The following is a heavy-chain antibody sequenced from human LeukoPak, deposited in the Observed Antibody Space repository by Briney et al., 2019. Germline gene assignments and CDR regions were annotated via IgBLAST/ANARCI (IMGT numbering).Heavy chain of an antibody. D-gene: IGHD2-15*01. J-gene: IGHJ4*02. V-gene: IGHV3-48*04. CDR2: ISTSSSTI. Sequence: GGSLRLSCAASGFTFSTYSMNWVRQAPGEGLEWVSYISTSSSTIYYADSVKGRFTISRDNAKNSLYLQINSLRAEDTAVYYCATSRSGYFDYWGQGTLVTVSS. CDR1: GFTFSTYS. CDR3: ATSRSGYFDY.